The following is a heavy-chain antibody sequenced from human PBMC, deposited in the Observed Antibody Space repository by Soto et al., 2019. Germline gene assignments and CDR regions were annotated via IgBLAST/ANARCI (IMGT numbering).Heavy chain of an antibody. J-gene: IGHJ4*02. D-gene: IGHD6-19*01. CDR3: ARHGYSSGRTYFDY. V-gene: IGHV4-39*01. CDR2: IYDRGST. Sequence: QLQLQESGPGLVQPSETLSLTCTVSGGSIGSSSYYWGWIRQPPGKGLEWIGSIYDRGSTYSNPSLKSRLTTSVDTSKNQFSLKLTSVTAADTAVYYCARHGYSSGRTYFDYWGQGTLVTVSS. CDR1: GGSIGSSSYY.